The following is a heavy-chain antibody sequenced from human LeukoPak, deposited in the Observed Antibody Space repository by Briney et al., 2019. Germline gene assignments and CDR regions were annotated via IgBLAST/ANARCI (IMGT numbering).Heavy chain of an antibody. CDR3: AKDQIQVVASYYFDY. J-gene: IGHJ4*02. D-gene: IGHD2-2*01. CDR1: GFTFSNYA. CDR2: ISYDGSNK. V-gene: IGHV3-30-3*01. Sequence: GGSLRLSCAASGFTFSNYAMHWVRQAPGKGLEWVAVISYDGSNKYYADSVKGRFTISRDNSKNTLYLQMNSLRAEDTAVYYCAKDQIQVVASYYFDYWGQGTLVTVSS.